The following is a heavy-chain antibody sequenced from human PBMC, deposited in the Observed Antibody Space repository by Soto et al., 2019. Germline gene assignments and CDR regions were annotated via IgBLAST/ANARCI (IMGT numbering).Heavy chain of an antibody. Sequence: QVQMVQSGAAVQKPGASVTVSCKASGGTFSSYAISWVRQAPGQGLEWMGGIIPIFGTANYAQKFQGRVTITADESASTAYMELSSLRSEDTAVDYCARYHEAGYCSSTSCLPYYYYGMDVWGQGTTVTVSS. J-gene: IGHJ6*02. D-gene: IGHD2-2*01. CDR3: ARYHEAGYCSSTSCLPYYYYGMDV. CDR2: IIPIFGTA. CDR1: GGTFSSYA. V-gene: IGHV1-69*01.